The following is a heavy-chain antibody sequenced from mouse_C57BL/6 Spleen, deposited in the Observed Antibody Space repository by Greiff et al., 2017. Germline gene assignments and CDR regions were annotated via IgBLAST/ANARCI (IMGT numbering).Heavy chain of an antibody. D-gene: IGHD1-1*01. V-gene: IGHV1-72*01. CDR3: ARPGSTYFDV. CDR2: IDPNSGGT. CDR1: GYTFTSYW. Sequence: QVQLQQPGAELVKPGASVKLSCKASGYTFTSYWMHWVKQRPGRGLEWIGRIDPNSGGTKYNEKFKSKATLTVDKPSSTAYMQLSSLTSGDSAVYYCARPGSTYFDVWGTGTTVTVSS. J-gene: IGHJ1*03.